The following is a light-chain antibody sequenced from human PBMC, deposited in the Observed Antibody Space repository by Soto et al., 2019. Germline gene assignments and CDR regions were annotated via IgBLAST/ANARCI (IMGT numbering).Light chain of an antibody. CDR3: QQRSSWPPT. CDR1: QSVSNN. V-gene: IGKV3-11*01. Sequence: EVVLTQSPATLSLSPGESATLSCRASQSVSNNLAWYQQKPGQSPRLLIYDASNRATGIPARFSGSGSGTDVTLTVSSLESEDFALYYCQQRSSWPPTFGGGTKVESK. CDR2: DAS. J-gene: IGKJ4*01.